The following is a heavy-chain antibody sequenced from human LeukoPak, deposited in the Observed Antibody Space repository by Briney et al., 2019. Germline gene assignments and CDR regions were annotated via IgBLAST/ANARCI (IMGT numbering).Heavy chain of an antibody. CDR2: IYHSGST. CDR3: ARHPIVVVVAATRGAFDI. CDR1: GYSISSGYY. Sequence: PSETLSLTCAVSGYSISSGYYWGWIRQPPGKGLEWIGSIYHSGSTYYNPSLKSRVTISVDTSKNQFSLELSSVTAADTAVYYCARHPIVVVVAATRGAFDIWGQGTMVTVSS. V-gene: IGHV4-38-2*01. D-gene: IGHD2-15*01. J-gene: IGHJ3*02.